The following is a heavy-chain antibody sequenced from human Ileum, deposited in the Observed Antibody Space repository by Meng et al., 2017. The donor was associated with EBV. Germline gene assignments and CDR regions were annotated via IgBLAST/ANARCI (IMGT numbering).Heavy chain of an antibody. J-gene: IGHJ4*02. Sequence: QLALQGSGPGLLKPSETLSLTCTVSGGSISSSSYYWAWIRQPPGEGLEWIGSVVYSGTTYYTSSLKSRVSISVDTSKNQFSLKLSSVTAADTAVYYCARHHHSPTFDYWGQGTLVTVSS. CDR2: VVYSGTT. V-gene: IGHV4-39*01. D-gene: IGHD1-14*01. CDR3: ARHHHSPTFDY. CDR1: GGSISSSSYY.